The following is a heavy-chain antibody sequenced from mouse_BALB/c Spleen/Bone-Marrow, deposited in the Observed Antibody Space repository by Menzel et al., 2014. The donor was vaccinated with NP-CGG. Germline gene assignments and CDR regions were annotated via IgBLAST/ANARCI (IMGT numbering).Heavy chain of an antibody. CDR3: TRRRRFDY. CDR1: GYSFTSYC. V-gene: IGHV1-83*01. J-gene: IGHJ3*01. Sequence: VQLQQSGPELVRPGASVKISCKASGYSFTSYCLDWVMQRPGNGLEWIGGIYPGSGNTYYNEKFKGKATLTADKSSNRAYMQHSGPASEYSAVYFCTRRRRFDYWGQGTLLTVSA. CDR2: IYPGSGNT.